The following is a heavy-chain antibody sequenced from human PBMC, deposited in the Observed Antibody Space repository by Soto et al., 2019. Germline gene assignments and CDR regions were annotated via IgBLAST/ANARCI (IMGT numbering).Heavy chain of an antibody. CDR3: AGDKVWGGFDI. CDR2: ISGYNGNT. D-gene: IGHD3-16*01. V-gene: IGHV1-18*01. Sequence: GPELKKPGASVKVSCKSSGYSFSNYNFCWVRQAPGQGLEWLGWISGYNGNTNYAQKLQGRVTLTTDSFTSTEYMELRSLRSDDTAIYYCAGDKVWGGFDIWGQGTMVNVSS. CDR1: GYSFSNYN. J-gene: IGHJ3*02.